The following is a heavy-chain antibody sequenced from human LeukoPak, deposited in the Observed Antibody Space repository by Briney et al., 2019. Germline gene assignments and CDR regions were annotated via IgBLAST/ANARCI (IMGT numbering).Heavy chain of an antibody. D-gene: IGHD3-22*01. V-gene: IGHV1-69*04. CDR2: IIPILGIA. J-gene: IGHJ4*02. Sequence: SVKVSCKASGGTFSSDAISWERQAPGQGLEWMGRIIPILGIANYAQKFQGRVTITADKSTSTAYMELSSLRSEDTAVYYCAYDSSGYYYVPRPFDYWGQGTLVTVSS. CDR3: AYDSSGYYYVPRPFDY. CDR1: GGTFSSDA.